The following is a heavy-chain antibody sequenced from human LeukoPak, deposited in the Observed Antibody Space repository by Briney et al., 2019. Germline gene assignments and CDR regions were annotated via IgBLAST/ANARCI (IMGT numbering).Heavy chain of an antibody. Sequence: SETLSLTCTVSGGSISSYYWSWIRQPPGKGLEWIGYIFYTGSTNYNPSLKSRVTISVLTSKNRFSLKLSSVTAADTAVYYCATLTGGDDAFDIWGQGTMVTVSP. D-gene: IGHD4-23*01. CDR2: IFYTGST. CDR3: ATLTGGDDAFDI. CDR1: GGSISSYY. J-gene: IGHJ3*02. V-gene: IGHV4-59*01.